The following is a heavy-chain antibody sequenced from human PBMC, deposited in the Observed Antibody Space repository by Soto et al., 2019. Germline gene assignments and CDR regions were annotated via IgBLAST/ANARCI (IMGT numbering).Heavy chain of an antibody. CDR2: INHSGST. Sequence: PSETLSLTCAVYGGSFSGYYWSWIRQPPGKGLEWIGEINHSGSTNYNPSLKSRVTISVDTSKNQFSLKLSSVTAADTAVYYCARGVIMITFGGVIVSTNWFDPWGQGTQVTVSS. CDR1: GGSFSGYY. CDR3: ARGVIMITFGGVIVSTNWFDP. J-gene: IGHJ5*02. V-gene: IGHV4-34*01. D-gene: IGHD3-16*02.